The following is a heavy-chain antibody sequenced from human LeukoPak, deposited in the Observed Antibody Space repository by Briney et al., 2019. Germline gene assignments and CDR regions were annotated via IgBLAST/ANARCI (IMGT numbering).Heavy chain of an antibody. CDR1: GDSFSSHY. D-gene: IGHD1-26*01. J-gene: IGHJ6*02. Sequence: KTSETLSLTCAVSGDSFSSHYWTWIRQPPGRGLEWIGYISYIGTTNYNPSLKSRVTISIDTSKNQFSLTLSSVTAADTAVYYCAIRSGRNYYGVDVWGQGTTVTVSS. CDR3: AIRSGRNYYGVDV. V-gene: IGHV4-59*08. CDR2: ISYIGTT.